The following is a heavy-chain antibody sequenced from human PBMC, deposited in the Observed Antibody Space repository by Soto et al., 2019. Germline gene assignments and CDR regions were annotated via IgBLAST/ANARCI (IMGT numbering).Heavy chain of an antibody. V-gene: IGHV1-69*13. J-gene: IGHJ1*01. CDR2: IIPIFGTA. D-gene: IGHD3-22*01. CDR1: GGTFSSYA. CDR3: AKAFSDYDSSGYSSPPFQH. Sequence: GASVKVSCKASGGTFSSYAISWVRQAPGQGLEWMGGIIPIFGTANYAQKFQGRVTITADESTSTAYMELSSLRSEDTAVYYCAKAFSDYDSSGYSSPPFQHWGQGTPVTVSP.